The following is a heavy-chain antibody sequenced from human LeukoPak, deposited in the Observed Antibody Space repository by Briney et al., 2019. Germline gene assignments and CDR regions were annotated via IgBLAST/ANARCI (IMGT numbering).Heavy chain of an antibody. CDR1: GGSFSSYY. CDR3: ARSQNYYGSGDY. Sequence: SETLSLTCAVYGGSFSSYYWSWIRQPPGKGLEWIGYIYYSGSANYNPSLEGRVTISVDTSKNQFSVKLSSVTAADTAVYYCARSQNYYGSGDYWSQGTLVTASS. J-gene: IGHJ4*02. CDR2: IYYSGSA. D-gene: IGHD3-10*01. V-gene: IGHV4-59*01.